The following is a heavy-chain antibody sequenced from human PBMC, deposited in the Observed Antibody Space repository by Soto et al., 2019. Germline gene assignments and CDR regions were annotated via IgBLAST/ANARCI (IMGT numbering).Heavy chain of an antibody. CDR2: ISTNNGNT. Sequence: QVQLVQSGAEVKKPGASVKVSCKASGYTFSDYGISWVRQAPGQRPEYMGWISTNNGNTKYAQNIQGRVTMTTDTTTTTGYMELRSLRPEDTAVYYCAIQRAGAYGMDVCGHGTTGTVSS. CDR1: GYTFSDYG. CDR3: AIQRAGAYGMDV. J-gene: IGHJ6*02. V-gene: IGHV1-18*01. D-gene: IGHD3-10*01.